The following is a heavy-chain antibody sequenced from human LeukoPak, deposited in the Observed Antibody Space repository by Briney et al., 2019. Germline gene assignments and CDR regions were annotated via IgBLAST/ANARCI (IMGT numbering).Heavy chain of an antibody. CDR2: ISGSGGST. CDR1: GFTFSSYA. J-gene: IGHJ4*02. CDR3: AKLVSGYDLWGYYFDC. D-gene: IGHD5-12*01. V-gene: IGHV3-23*01. Sequence: GGSLRLSCAASGFTFSSYAMSWVRQAPGKGLEWVSAISGSGGSTYYADSVKGRFTISRDNSKNTLYLQMNSLRAEDTAVYYCAKLVSGYDLWGYYFDCWGQGTLVTVSS.